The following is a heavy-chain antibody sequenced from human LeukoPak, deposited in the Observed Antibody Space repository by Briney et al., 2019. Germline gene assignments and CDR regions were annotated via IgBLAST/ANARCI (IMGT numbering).Heavy chain of an antibody. J-gene: IGHJ4*02. V-gene: IGHV3-30*02. D-gene: IGHD6-13*01. Sequence: GGSLRLSCAASGFTFSCYGMHWVRQAPGKGLEWVAFIRYDGSNKYYADSVKGRFTISRDNSKNTLYLQMNSLRAEDTAVYYCARDLMGIAYRGAFYYWGQGTLVTVSS. CDR2: IRYDGSNK. CDR1: GFTFSCYG. CDR3: ARDLMGIAYRGAFYY.